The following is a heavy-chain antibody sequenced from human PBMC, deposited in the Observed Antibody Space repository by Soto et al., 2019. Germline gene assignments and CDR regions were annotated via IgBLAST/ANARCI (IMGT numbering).Heavy chain of an antibody. V-gene: IGHV3-30-3*01. D-gene: IGHD4-4*01. CDR3: ARGTTVTTLGYGMDV. Sequence: QVQLVESGGGVVQPGRSLRLSCAASGFTFSSYAMHWVRQAPGKGLEWVAVISYDGSNKYYADSVKGRFTISRDNSKNTLYVQMNSRRVEDTAVYYCARGTTVTTLGYGMDVWGQGATVTVSS. CDR1: GFTFSSYA. J-gene: IGHJ6*02. CDR2: ISYDGSNK.